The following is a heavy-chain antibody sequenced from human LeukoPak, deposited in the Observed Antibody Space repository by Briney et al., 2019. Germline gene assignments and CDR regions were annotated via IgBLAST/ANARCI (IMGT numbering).Heavy chain of an antibody. CDR2: IKQDGSET. J-gene: IGHJ4*02. D-gene: IGHD2/OR15-2a*01. V-gene: IGHV3-7*01. CDR3: ARGFLHHG. Sequence: GGSLRLSCEVSGFTFSTSWMSWVRKAPGKGLEWVAKIKQDGSETQYVDSVKGRYTISRGNAKNTLNLQMSRLRAEDTAVYYCARGFLHHGWGQGTLVTVSS. CDR1: GFTFSTSW.